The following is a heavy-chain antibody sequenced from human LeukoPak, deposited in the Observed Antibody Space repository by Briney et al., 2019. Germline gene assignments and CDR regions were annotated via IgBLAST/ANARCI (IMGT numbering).Heavy chain of an antibody. Sequence: PGGSLRLSCAASGFTFSRYWMNWVRQAPGKGLEWVANIKQDGSEKYYVDSVKGRFTISRDNAKNSLYLQLNSLGAEDTAVYYCAGGSGWLIDSWSQGTLVTVSS. V-gene: IGHV3-7*04. CDR3: AGGSGWLIDS. CDR2: IKQDGSEK. D-gene: IGHD6-19*01. CDR1: GFTFSRYW. J-gene: IGHJ4*02.